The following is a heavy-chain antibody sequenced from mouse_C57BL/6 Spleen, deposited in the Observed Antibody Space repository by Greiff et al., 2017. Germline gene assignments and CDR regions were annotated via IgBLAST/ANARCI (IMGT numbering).Heavy chain of an antibody. V-gene: IGHV1-52*01. CDR2: IDPSDSDT. CDR1: GYTFTSYW. J-gene: IGHJ3*01. CDR3: AYGNCPFAY. Sequence: QVQLQQPGAELVRPGSSVKLSCKASGYTFTSYWMHWVKQRPIQGLEWIGNIDPSDSDTHYNQKFKDKATLTVDKSSSTAYMQLSSLTSEDSAVYYCAYGNCPFAYWGQGTLVTVSA. D-gene: IGHD2-1*01.